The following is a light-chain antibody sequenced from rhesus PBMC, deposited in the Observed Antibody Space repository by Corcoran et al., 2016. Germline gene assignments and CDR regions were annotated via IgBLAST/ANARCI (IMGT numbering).Light chain of an antibody. J-gene: IGLJ6*01. CDR1: SGNIGDFHY. Sequence: QAALTQPRSVSGSPGQSVTISCSGTSGNIGDFHYVSWYQQHPATAPKLLIYEVTQRPSGVSDRFSGSKSGHMASLTISGLQPEDESDYYCSSYAGSDTFVFGSGTRLTVL. CDR2: EVT. CDR3: SSYAGSDTFV. V-gene: IGLV2-32*02.